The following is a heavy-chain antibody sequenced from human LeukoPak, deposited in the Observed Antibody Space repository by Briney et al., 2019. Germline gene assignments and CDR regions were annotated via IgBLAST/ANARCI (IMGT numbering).Heavy chain of an antibody. CDR1: RFTVSNSY. CDR2: IYSGGRT. CDR3: ARDSSLSGFLY. J-gene: IGHJ4*02. D-gene: IGHD3-22*01. V-gene: IGHV3-53*01. Sequence: GGSLRLSCAPSRFTVSNSYMSWVREAPGEGLECVSLIYSGGRTYYTDSVKGRFTISRDNSKNTLYLQMNSLRGEDTAVYYCARDSSLSGFLYWGQGTVVTVSP.